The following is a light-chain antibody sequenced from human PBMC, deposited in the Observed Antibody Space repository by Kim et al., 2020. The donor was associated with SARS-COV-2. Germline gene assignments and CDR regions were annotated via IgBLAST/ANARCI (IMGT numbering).Light chain of an antibody. Sequence: QSALTQPPSASGSPGQSVTISCTGTNSDVGGYNYVFWYQQHPGKAPKLMIYDVIKRPSGVPDRFSGSKSGNTASLTVSGLQAEDEADYYCSSYAGSNKSVFGTGTKVTVL. CDR1: NSDVGGYNY. CDR3: SSYAGSNKSV. CDR2: DVI. J-gene: IGLJ1*01. V-gene: IGLV2-8*01.